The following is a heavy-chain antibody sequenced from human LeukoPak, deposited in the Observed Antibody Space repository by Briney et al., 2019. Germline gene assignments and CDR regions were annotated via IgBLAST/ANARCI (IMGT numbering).Heavy chain of an antibody. Sequence: VASVKVSCKASGYTFTSYYMHWVRQAPGQGLEWMGIINPSGGSTSYAQKFQGRVTMTRDTSTSTVYMELSSLRSEDTAVYYSARKLGIAVADDAFDIWGQGTMVTVSS. V-gene: IGHV1-46*01. J-gene: IGHJ3*02. CDR1: GYTFTSYY. CDR2: INPSGGST. D-gene: IGHD6-19*01. CDR3: ARKLGIAVADDAFDI.